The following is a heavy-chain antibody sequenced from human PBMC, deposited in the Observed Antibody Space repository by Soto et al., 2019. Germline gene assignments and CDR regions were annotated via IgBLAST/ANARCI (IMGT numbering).Heavy chain of an antibody. CDR2: IYYSGST. CDR1: GGSISSGGYY. Sequence: QVQLQESGPGLVKPSQTLSLTCTVSGGSISSGGYYWSWIRQHPGKGLEWIGYIYYSGSTYYNPSLKSRVTISVDTSKNQFSLKLSSVTAADTAVYYCARLPNYDILTGYYLTGGNFDYWGQGTLVTVSS. D-gene: IGHD3-9*01. CDR3: ARLPNYDILTGYYLTGGNFDY. V-gene: IGHV4-31*03. J-gene: IGHJ4*02.